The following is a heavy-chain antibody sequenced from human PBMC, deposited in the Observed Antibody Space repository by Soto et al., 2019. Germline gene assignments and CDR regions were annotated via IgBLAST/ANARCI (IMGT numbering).Heavy chain of an antibody. CDR2: IYPGDSDT. J-gene: IGHJ3*02. CDR3: ARRHNGWSFDI. V-gene: IGHV5-51*03. Sequence: EVQMVQSGAEVKKPGESLKISCEGFAYSFTIYWIGWVRQMPGKGLEWMGIIYPGDSDTRYSPSFQRQVTISVYKSISTAYLQFSSRKASDTAMYYCARRHNGWSFDIWGQGTMVTVSS. CDR1: AYSFTIYW. D-gene: IGHD2-15*01.